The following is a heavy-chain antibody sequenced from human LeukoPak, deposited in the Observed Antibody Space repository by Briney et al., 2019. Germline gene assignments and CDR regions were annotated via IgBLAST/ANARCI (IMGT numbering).Heavy chain of an antibody. CDR3: ARELLHSSTIDY. J-gene: IGHJ4*02. V-gene: IGHV4-34*01. CDR2: INHSGST. D-gene: IGHD1-26*01. CDR1: GGSFSGYY. Sequence: PSETLSLTCAVYGGSFSGYYWSWIRQPPGKGLEWIGEINHSGSTNYNPSLKSRVTISVDTSKNQFSLKLSSVTAADTAVYYCARELLHSSTIDYWGQGTLVTVSS.